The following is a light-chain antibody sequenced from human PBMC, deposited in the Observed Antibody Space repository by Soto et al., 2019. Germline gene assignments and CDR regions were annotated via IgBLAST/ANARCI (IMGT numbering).Light chain of an antibody. Sequence: EIVLTQSPGTLSLSPGEKATLSCRASQSVSSTYLAWYQQKPGQAPRLLISGASSRAAGVPDRFSGSGSGTDFTLTISRLEPEDFAVFYCQQYGSSPYTFGQGTKLEIK. J-gene: IGKJ2*01. CDR1: QSVSSTY. CDR2: GAS. V-gene: IGKV3-20*01. CDR3: QQYGSSPYT.